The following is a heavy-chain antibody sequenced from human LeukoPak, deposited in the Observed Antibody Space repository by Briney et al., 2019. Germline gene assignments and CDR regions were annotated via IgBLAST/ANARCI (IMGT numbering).Heavy chain of an antibody. J-gene: IGHJ3*01. V-gene: IGHV3-30*19. CDR3: ARNGDFEESAFDV. D-gene: IGHD2-21*02. CDR2: VSSDGTYT. Sequence: GSLRLSCAASGFTFSSYGMHWVRQAPGKGLAWVASVSSDGTYTSYADSVKGRITISRDNFKNTLYLQMDSLRGEDTALYCCARNGDFEESAFDVWGQGTMVTVSS. CDR1: GFTFSSYG.